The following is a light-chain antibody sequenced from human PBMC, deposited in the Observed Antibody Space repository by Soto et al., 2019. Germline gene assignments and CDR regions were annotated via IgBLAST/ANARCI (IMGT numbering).Light chain of an antibody. J-gene: IGKJ4*01. V-gene: IGKV1-9*01. CDR2: DAS. CDR1: QGISSY. Sequence: IQFTQSPACLSSSLLDRVTITCRASQGISSYLGWYQQKPGKAPNLLIYDASTLHSGVPSRFSGGGSGTDFTLTISSLQPEDFATYYCQQVNVYPSTFGGGTKVDIK. CDR3: QQVNVYPST.